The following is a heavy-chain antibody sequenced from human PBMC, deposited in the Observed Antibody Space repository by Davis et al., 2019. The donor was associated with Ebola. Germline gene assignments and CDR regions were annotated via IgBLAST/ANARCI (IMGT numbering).Heavy chain of an antibody. CDR2: IYSDGST. CDR3: ARAAVSASKSWFDP. V-gene: IGHV3-53*01. CDR1: GFTVTNTY. Sequence: GESLKISCEASGFTVTNTYMYWVRQAPGKGLEWVSVIYSDGSTYYADSVKGRFTISRDNSKNTLYLQMNSLGAEDTAVYYCARAAVSASKSWFDPWGQGTLVTVSS. D-gene: IGHD2-2*01. J-gene: IGHJ5*02.